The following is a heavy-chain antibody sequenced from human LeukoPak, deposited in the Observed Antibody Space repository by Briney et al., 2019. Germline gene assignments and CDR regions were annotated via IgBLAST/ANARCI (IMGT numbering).Heavy chain of an antibody. J-gene: IGHJ6*02. CDR2: INHSGST. CDR1: GGSFSGYY. D-gene: IGHD6-6*01. V-gene: IGHV4-34*01. Sequence: PSQTLSLTCAVYGGSFSGYYWSWIRQPPGKGLEWIGEINHSGSTNYNPSLKSRVTISVDTSKNQFSLKLSSVTAADTAVYYCASIAARSGYYYYYGMDVWGQGTTVTVSS. CDR3: ASIAARSGYYYYYGMDV.